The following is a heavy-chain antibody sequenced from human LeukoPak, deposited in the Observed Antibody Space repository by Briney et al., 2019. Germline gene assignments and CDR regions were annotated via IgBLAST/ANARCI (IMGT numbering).Heavy chain of an antibody. CDR1: GGSISSYY. CDR3: ARAAPKYCSSTSCYTWDWLDP. J-gene: IGHJ5*02. Sequence: SETLSLTCTVSGGSISSYYWSWIRQPAGKGLEWIGRIYTSGSTNYNPSLKSRVTMSADTSKNQFSLKLSSVTAADTAVYYCARAAPKYCSSTSCYTWDWLDPWGQGTLVTVSS. CDR2: IYTSGST. V-gene: IGHV4-4*07. D-gene: IGHD2-2*02.